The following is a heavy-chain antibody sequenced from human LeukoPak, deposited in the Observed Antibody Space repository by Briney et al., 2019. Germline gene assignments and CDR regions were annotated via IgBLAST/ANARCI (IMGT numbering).Heavy chain of an antibody. J-gene: IGHJ4*02. CDR3: ARYKSGSYHDTYQGGY. V-gene: IGHV3-66*01. D-gene: IGHD1-26*01. CDR1: GFTVSSNY. Sequence: GGSLRLSCAASGFTVSSNYMSWVRQAPGKGLEWVSVIYSGGSTYYADSVKGRFTISRDNSKNTLYLQMNSLRAEDTAVYYCARYKSGSYHDTYQGGYWGQGTLVTVSS. CDR2: IYSGGST.